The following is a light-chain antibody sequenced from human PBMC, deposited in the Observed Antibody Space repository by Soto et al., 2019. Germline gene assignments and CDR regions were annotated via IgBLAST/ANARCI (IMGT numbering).Light chain of an antibody. CDR3: QQFGSSVT. J-gene: IGKJ5*01. Sequence: EIVLTQSPGPLSLSPGERATLSCRASQSVSSTYLAWYQQKPGQAPRLLIYRTSTRATGIPDRFSGSGSGTDFTLTISRLEPEDFAVYYCQQFGSSVTFGQATRWRL. CDR2: RTS. CDR1: QSVSSTY. V-gene: IGKV3-20*01.